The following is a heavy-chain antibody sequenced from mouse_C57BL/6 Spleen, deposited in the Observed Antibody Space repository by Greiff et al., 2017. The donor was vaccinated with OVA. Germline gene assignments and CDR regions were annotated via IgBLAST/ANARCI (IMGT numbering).Heavy chain of an antibody. Sequence: EVQVVESGGDLVKPGGSLKLSCAASGFTFSSYGMSWVRQTPDKRLEWVATISSGGSYTYYPDSVKGRFTISRDNAKNTLYLQMSSLKSEDTAMYYCARLTTVAHFDYWGQGTTLTVSS. CDR3: ARLTTVAHFDY. CDR2: ISSGGSYT. V-gene: IGHV5-6*01. CDR1: GFTFSSYG. D-gene: IGHD1-1*01. J-gene: IGHJ2*01.